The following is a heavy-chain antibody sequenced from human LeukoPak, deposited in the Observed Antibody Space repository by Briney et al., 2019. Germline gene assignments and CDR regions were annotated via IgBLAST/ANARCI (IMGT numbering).Heavy chain of an antibody. J-gene: IGHJ3*01. V-gene: IGHV3-11*04. CDR1: GFTFSDRY. CDR2: ISTSDRRV. D-gene: IGHD4-23*01. Sequence: PGWSLTLSCIGSGFTFSDRYMAWIRQPPGKGLEWLSYISTSDRRVYLADSVKGRFTVSRDDARKSLFLQMNSLRPDDTAVYYCARDRAVGASDSYDLWGPGTMVIVSS. CDR3: ARDRAVGASDSYDL.